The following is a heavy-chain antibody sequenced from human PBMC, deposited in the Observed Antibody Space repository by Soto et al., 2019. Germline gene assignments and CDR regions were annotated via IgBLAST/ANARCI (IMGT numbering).Heavy chain of an antibody. V-gene: IGHV1-69*06. CDR2: IIPIFGTA. J-gene: IGHJ6*02. Sequence: SVKVSCKASGGTFSSYAISWVRQAPGQGLEWMGGIIPIFGTANYAQKFQGRVTITADKSTSTAYMELSSLRSQDTDVDYCASSYNDFWSGYYHYYYGMDVWGQGTTVTVS. CDR3: ASSYNDFWSGYYHYYYGMDV. D-gene: IGHD3-3*01. CDR1: GGTFSSYA.